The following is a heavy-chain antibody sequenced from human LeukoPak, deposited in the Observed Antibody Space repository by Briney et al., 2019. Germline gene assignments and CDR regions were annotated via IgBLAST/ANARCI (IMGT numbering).Heavy chain of an antibody. D-gene: IGHD2-15*01. CDR2: IYHSGST. V-gene: IGHV4-38-2*02. J-gene: IGHJ5*02. Sequence: PSETLSLTCTVSGYSISSGYYWGWIRQPPGKGLEWIGSIYHSGSTYYNPSLKSRVTISVDTSKNQFSLKLSSVTAADTAVYYCARQRIGYCSGGSCYGNWFDPWGQGTLVTVSS. CDR1: GYSISSGYY. CDR3: ARQRIGYCSGGSCYGNWFDP.